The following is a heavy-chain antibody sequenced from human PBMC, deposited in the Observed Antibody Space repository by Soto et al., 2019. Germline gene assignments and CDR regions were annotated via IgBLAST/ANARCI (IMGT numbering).Heavy chain of an antibody. J-gene: IGHJ4*02. V-gene: IGHV1-18*01. CDR3: VRAGQYYDASGYDD. CDR2: ISVYNGNT. CDR1: GYSFATSG. D-gene: IGHD3-22*01. Sequence: QVKLVQSGTEVKKPGASIKVACKASGYSFATSGMTWVLHAPGQALAWMGWISVYNGNTNYDQNIQDRVTMTTDPYTNTAYLDVRNLRSDDTAAYYCVRAGQYYDASGYDDWGLGTLVTVSS.